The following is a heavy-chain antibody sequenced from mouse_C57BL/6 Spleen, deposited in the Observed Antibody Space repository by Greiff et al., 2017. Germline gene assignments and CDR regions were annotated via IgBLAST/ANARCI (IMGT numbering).Heavy chain of an antibody. CDR3: ATGGDGSFDY. CDR1: GFNIKDDY. V-gene: IGHV14-4*01. Sequence: EVQLQQSGAELVRPGASVKLSCTASGFNIKDDYMHWVKQRPEQGLEWIGWIDPENGATEYASKFQGKATITADTSSNTAYLQLSSLTSEDTAVYYCATGGDGSFDYWGQGTTLTVSS. CDR2: IDPENGAT. D-gene: IGHD2-3*01. J-gene: IGHJ2*01.